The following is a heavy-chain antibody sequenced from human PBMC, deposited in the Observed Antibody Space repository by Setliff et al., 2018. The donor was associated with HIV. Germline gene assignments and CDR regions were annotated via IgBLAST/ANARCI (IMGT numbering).Heavy chain of an antibody. D-gene: IGHD4-17*01. V-gene: IGHV3-30*04. J-gene: IGHJ4*02. Sequence: GGSLRLSCAASGFTFSIYAIHWVRQAPGKGLEWVAVISYDGSDKYYADSVKGRFTISRDNAKNSLYLQMNSLRAEDTAVYYCARGPKGYGDYIDYWGQGTLVTVSS. CDR1: GFTFSIYA. CDR3: ARGPKGYGDYIDY. CDR2: ISYDGSDK.